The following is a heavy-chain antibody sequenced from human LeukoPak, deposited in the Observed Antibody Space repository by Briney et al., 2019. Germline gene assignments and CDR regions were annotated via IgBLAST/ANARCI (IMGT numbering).Heavy chain of an antibody. CDR1: GYTFTGYY. CDR2: INPNSGGT. Sequence: ASVKVSCKASGYTFTGYYMHWVRQAPGQGLEWMGWINPNSGGTNYAQKFQGRVAMTRDTSLSTAYMDLSRLTSDDTAVYYCARDWPGISLHFDLWGRGTLITVSS. CDR3: ARDWPGISLHFDL. J-gene: IGHJ2*01. V-gene: IGHV1-2*02. D-gene: IGHD2-15*01.